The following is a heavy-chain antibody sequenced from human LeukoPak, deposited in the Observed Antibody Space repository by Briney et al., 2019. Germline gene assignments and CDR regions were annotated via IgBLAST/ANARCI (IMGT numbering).Heavy chain of an antibody. CDR3: ARDGDGDYVFSYYFDY. V-gene: IGHV3-30*02. Sequence: PGGSLRLSCAASGFTFSSYGMHWVRQAPGKGLEWVAFIRYDGSNKYYADSVKGRFTIPRDNSKNTLYLQMNSLRVEDTAVYYCARDGDGDYVFSYYFDYWGQGTLVTVSS. D-gene: IGHD4-17*01. CDR2: IRYDGSNK. CDR1: GFTFSSYG. J-gene: IGHJ4*02.